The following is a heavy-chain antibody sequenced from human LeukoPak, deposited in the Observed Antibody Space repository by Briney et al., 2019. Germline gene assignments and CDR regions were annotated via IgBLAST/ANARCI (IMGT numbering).Heavy chain of an antibody. V-gene: IGHV4-31*11. CDR1: GGSISSGGYY. CDR2: IYYSGST. Sequence: SETLSLTCAVSGGSISSGGYYWSWIRQHPGKGLEWIGYIYYSGSTYYNPSLKSRVTISVDTSKNQFSLKLSSVTAADTAVYYCARAPRSYYDSSGLDAFDIWGQGTMVTVSS. J-gene: IGHJ3*02. CDR3: ARAPRSYYDSSGLDAFDI. D-gene: IGHD3-22*01.